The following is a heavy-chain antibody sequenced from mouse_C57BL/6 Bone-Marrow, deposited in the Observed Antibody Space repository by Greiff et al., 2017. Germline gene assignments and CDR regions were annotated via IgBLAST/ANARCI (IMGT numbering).Heavy chain of an antibody. J-gene: IGHJ2*01. CDR2: IYPVSGST. D-gene: IGHD1-1*01. CDR3: ARRERYYGSRGDY. V-gene: IGHV1-55*01. Sequence: VQLQQPGAELVKPGASVKMSCKASGYTFPGYWITWVKQRPGQGLDWIGDIYPVSGSTNYNEKFKSKATLTVDTSSSTAYMQLSSLTSEDSAVYYGARRERYYGSRGDYWGQGTTLTVSS. CDR1: GYTFPGYW.